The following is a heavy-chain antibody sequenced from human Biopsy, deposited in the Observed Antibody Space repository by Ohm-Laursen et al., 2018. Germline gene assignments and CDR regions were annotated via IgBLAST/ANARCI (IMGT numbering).Heavy chain of an antibody. CDR3: ARVTLPLYLDY. V-gene: IGHV1-18*01. CDR1: GYSFTSYG. Sequence: SVKVSCKASGYSFTSYGISWVRQAPGEGLEWMGRISGYNGNTNYAQKFQGRVTMTADTSTSTIYMEVRGLRSDDTAVYYCARVTLPLYLDYWGQGTRVSVSS. D-gene: IGHD5/OR15-5a*01. CDR2: ISGYNGNT. J-gene: IGHJ4*02.